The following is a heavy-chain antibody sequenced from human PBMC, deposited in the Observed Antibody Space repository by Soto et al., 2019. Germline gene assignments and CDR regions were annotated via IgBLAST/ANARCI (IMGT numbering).Heavy chain of an antibody. D-gene: IGHD5-12*01. CDR3: KRPKSSGYNTLDY. V-gene: IGHV1-8*01. CDR2: MNPKSGNT. J-gene: IGHJ4*02. CDR1: GYTFSAYD. Sequence: ASVKVSCKASGYTFSAYDINWVRQAPGQGLEWMGWMNPKSGNTGYAEEFQGRVTLTRNTSITTAYMELSSLKSEDTAMYYCKRPKSSGYNTLDYWGQGTLVTVSS.